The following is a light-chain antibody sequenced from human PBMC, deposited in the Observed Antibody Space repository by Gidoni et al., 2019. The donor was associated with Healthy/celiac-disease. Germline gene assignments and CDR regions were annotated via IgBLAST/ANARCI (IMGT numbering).Light chain of an antibody. CDR3: QSADSSGTVV. CDR2: KDS. J-gene: IGLJ2*01. V-gene: IGLV3-25*02. CDR1: ALPKQY. Sequence: YELTQPPSVAVSPGQTARITCSGDALPKQYAYWYQQKPGQAPVLVIYKDSERPSGIPERFSGSSSGTTVTLTISGVQAEDEADYYCQSADSSGTVVFGGGTKLTVL.